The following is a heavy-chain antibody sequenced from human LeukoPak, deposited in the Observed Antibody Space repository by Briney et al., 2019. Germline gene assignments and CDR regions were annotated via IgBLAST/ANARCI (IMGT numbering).Heavy chain of an antibody. D-gene: IGHD6-19*01. CDR3: ASSSSSGWYVVRFDY. V-gene: IGHV1-69*13. J-gene: IGHJ4*02. CDR2: IIPIFGTA. CDR1: GGTFSSYA. Sequence: SVKVSCKASGGTFSSYAISWVRQAPGQGLEWMGGIIPIFGTANYAQKFQGRVTITADESTSTAYVELSSLRSEDTAVYYCASSSSSGWYVVRFDYWGQGTLVTVSS.